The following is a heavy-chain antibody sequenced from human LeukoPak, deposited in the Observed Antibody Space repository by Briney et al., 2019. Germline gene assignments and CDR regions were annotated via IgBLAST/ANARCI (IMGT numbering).Heavy chain of an antibody. D-gene: IGHD4-17*01. CDR1: GDSVSSNSAA. CDR3: ARLSYGDLYFDY. V-gene: IGHV6-1*01. Sequence: SQTLSLTCAISGDSVSSNSAAWNWIRQSPSRGLEWLGRTYYRSKWYNDYAVSVKSRITINPDTSKTRFSLRLSSVTAADTAVYYCARLSYGDLYFDYWGQGTLVTVSS. J-gene: IGHJ4*02. CDR2: TYYRSKWYN.